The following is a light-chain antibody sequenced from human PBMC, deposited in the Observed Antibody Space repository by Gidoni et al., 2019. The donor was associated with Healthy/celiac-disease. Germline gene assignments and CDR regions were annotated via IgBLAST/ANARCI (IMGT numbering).Light chain of an antibody. CDR1: QSVSSY. V-gene: IGKV3-11*01. J-gene: IGKJ4*01. CDR3: QQRSNWPL. Sequence: DIVLTQSPATLSLSPGERATLPCRASQSVSSYLAWYQQKPGQAPRLLIYDASNRATGIPARFSGSGSGTDFTLTISSLEPEDFAVYYCQQRSNWPLFGGGTKVEIK. CDR2: DAS.